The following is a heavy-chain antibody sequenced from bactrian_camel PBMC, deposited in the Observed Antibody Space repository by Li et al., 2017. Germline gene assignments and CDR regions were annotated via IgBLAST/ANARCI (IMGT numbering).Heavy chain of an antibody. CDR2: LYIGTGST. D-gene: IGHD1*01. V-gene: IGHV3S40*01. CDR3: AAKGCWTRSVYW. J-gene: IGHJ4*01. CDR1: GYTIHRDV. Sequence: VQLVESGGGSVQAGGSLRLSCTASGYTIHRDVMGWFRQAPGKEREGVAALYIGTGSTYYSDSVKGRFTITHDKPQDTTYLQMNMLRPEDSGVYTCAAKGCWTRSVYWWGQGTQVTVS.